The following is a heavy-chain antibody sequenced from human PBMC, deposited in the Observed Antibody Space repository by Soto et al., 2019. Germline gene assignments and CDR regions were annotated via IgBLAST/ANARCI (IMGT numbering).Heavy chain of an antibody. CDR1: GSSFSMPA. Sequence: VNISCAESGSSFSMPAISWVRQAPGQGLEWMGGIIPIFGTANYAQKFQGRVTITADESTSTAYMELSSLRSEDTAVYYCPSNSDYGHYTFDYRGRG. CDR2: IIPIFGTA. J-gene: IGHJ4*01. CDR3: PSNSDYGHYTFDY. D-gene: IGHD4-17*01. V-gene: IGHV1-69*13.